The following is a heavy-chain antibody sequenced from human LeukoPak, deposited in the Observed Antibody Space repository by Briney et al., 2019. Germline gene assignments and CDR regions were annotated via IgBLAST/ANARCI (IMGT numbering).Heavy chain of an antibody. D-gene: IGHD6-13*01. J-gene: IGHJ5*02. CDR2: ISTTSSYI. V-gene: IGHV3-21*01. CDR1: GFTLSVYS. Sequence: GGSLRLSCAASGFTLSVYSMNWVRQAPGKGLEWVSCISTTSSYIYYADSVKGRFTISRDNAKNSLYLQMNSLRAEDTAVYYCARCMVLSQGWCNWFDPWGQGTLVTVSS. CDR3: ARCMVLSQGWCNWFDP.